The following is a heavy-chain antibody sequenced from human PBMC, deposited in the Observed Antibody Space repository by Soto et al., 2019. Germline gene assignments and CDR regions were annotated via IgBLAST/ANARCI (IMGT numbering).Heavy chain of an antibody. V-gene: IGHV4-31*03. J-gene: IGHJ2*01. CDR1: GGSISSGGYY. CDR3: ARDDSSGYSFDL. CDR2: IYYSGST. D-gene: IGHD3-22*01. Sequence: QVQLQESGPGLVKPSQTLSLTCTVSGGSISSGGYYWSWIRQHPGKGLEWIGYIYYSGSTYYNPSLKSRVTISVDTSKNQFSLKLSSVPAADTAVYYCARDDSSGYSFDLWGRGPLVTVSS.